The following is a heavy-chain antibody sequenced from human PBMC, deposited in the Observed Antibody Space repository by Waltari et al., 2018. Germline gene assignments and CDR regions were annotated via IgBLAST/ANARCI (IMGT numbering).Heavy chain of an antibody. CDR2: INPGRANT. CDR1: GFSSYTYA. CDR3: AKADNKWELLWFDS. J-gene: IGHJ5*02. V-gene: IGHV3-23*04. Sequence: EVQLVQSGGGLVQPGGALRPSCEAYGFSSYTYAMTWVRQAPGKGLEWVSTINPGRANTYYADSVRGRFTISRDNSKNTLYLQLNNLRAEDTATYYCAKADNKWELLWFDSWGQGNLVIVSS. D-gene: IGHD3-10*01.